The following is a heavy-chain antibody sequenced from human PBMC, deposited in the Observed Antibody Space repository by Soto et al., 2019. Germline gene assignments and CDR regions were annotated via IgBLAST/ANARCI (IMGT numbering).Heavy chain of an antibody. Sequence: ASVKVSCKASGYTFTSYGISWVRQAPGQGLEWMGWISAYNGNTNYAQKLQGRVTMTTDTSTSTAYMELRSLRSDDTAVYYCARALYYYDSSGYYWVWFDPWGKGTLVTVSS. CDR1: GYTFTSYG. D-gene: IGHD3-22*01. CDR3: ARALYYYDSSGYYWVWFDP. V-gene: IGHV1-18*01. J-gene: IGHJ5*02. CDR2: ISAYNGNT.